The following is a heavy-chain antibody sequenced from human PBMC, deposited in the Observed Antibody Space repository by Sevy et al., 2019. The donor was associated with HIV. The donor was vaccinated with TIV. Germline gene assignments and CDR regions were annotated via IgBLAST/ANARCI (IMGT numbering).Heavy chain of an antibody. V-gene: IGHV3-11*01. D-gene: IGHD3-22*01. J-gene: IGHJ4*02. CDR3: ERGMNYYESSGPCYVDY. CDR2: ISTGGVTV. Sequence: GGSLRLSCAASGFTFVDYYMSWIRQAPGKGLEWVSHISTGGVTVYYADSVKGRFTISRDNAKNSLDLQMNSLRAEDTGLYYCERGMNYYESSGPCYVDYWGQGSLVTVSS. CDR1: GFTFVDYY.